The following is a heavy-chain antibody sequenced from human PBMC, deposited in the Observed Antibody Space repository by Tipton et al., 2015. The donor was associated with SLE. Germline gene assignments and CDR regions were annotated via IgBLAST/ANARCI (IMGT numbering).Heavy chain of an antibody. J-gene: IGHJ4*02. CDR2: INHSGST. D-gene: IGHD5-12*01. CDR1: GFTFSRYS. CDR3: ARKGVATMRY. Sequence: LRLSCAASGFTFSRYSMNWVRQAPGKGLEWIGEINHSGSTNYNPSLKSRVTISVDTSKNQFSLKLSSVTAADTAVYYCARKGVATMRYWGQGILVTVSS. V-gene: IGHV4-34*01.